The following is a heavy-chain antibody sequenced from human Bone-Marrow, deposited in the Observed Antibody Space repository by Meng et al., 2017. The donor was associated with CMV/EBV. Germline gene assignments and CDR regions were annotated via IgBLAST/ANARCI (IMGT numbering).Heavy chain of an antibody. J-gene: IGHJ4*02. Sequence: GESLKISCAASGFTFSSYWMSWVRQTPGKGLEWVANIKQDGSEKYYVDSVKGRFTISRDNGKNSLFLQMNSLRAEDTAVYYCAKDWGPSDHYRFDYWGQGTLVTGSS. CDR3: AKDWGPSDHYRFDY. D-gene: IGHD3-16*01. CDR2: IKQDGSEK. V-gene: IGHV3-7*01. CDR1: GFTFSSYW.